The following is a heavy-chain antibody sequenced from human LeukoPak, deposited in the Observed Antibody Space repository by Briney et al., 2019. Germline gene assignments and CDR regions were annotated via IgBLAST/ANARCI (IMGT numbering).Heavy chain of an antibody. V-gene: IGHV1-18*01. J-gene: IGHJ6*02. Sequence: ASVKVSCKASGYTLTSYGISWVRQAPGQGLEWMGWISAYNGNTNNAQKLQGRVTMTTDASTSTAYMELRSLRSDDTAGYYCARYIVVVGAATPASDYYYGIDVWGQGTTVTVSS. CDR1: GYTLTSYG. CDR2: ISAYNGNT. CDR3: ARYIVVVGAATPASDYYYGIDV. D-gene: IGHD2-15*01.